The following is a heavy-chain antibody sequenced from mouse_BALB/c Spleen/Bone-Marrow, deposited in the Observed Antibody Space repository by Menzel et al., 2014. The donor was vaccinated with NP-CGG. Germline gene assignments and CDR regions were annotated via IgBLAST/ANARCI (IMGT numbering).Heavy chain of an antibody. CDR3: AIYDYDVRYFDV. CDR1: GYTFTSYT. V-gene: IGHV1-4*01. Sequence: VQLQQSGAELARPGASVKMSCKASGYTFTSYTMHWVKQRPGQGLEWIGYINPSSGYTKYNQKFKDKATLTADKSSSTAYMQLSSLTSEDSAVYYCAIYDYDVRYFDVWGAGTTVTVSS. CDR2: INPSSGYT. D-gene: IGHD2-4*01. J-gene: IGHJ1*01.